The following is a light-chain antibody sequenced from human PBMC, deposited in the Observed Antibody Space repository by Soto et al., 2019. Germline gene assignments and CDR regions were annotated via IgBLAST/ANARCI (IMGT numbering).Light chain of an antibody. V-gene: IGLV2-14*01. CDR1: SSDLAIYNY. Sequence: QSVLTQPASVSGSPGQSITISCTGTSSDLAIYNYVSWYQQQPGKAPKLMIYQATNRPSGVSNRFSGSRSGNTASLTISGLQAEYEADYYCSSYTDSSNYVFGTGTKV. CDR3: SSYTDSSNYV. CDR2: QAT. J-gene: IGLJ1*01.